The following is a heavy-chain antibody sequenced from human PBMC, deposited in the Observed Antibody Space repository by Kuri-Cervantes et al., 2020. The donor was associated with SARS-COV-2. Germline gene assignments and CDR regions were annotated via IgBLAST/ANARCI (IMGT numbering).Heavy chain of an antibody. D-gene: IGHD4-11*01. CDR1: VFSLSTSGVG. CDR2: IYWEDDQ. J-gene: IGHJ4*02. CDR3: ARVQATTVIADF. V-gene: IGHV2-5*05. Sequence: SGPTLVKPTQTLTLTCTFSVFSLSTSGVGVVWIRQPPGKALEWLALIYWEDDQRYGTSLRTRLTISKDTSKNQVVLTKTNVDPGDTATYYCARVQATTVIADFWGQGTLVTVSS.